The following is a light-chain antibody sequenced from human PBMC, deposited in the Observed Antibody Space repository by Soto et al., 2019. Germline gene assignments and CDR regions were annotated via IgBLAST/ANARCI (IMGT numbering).Light chain of an antibody. Sequence: QSVLTQPPSVSAAPGQKIIISCSGSRSNLGTYYVSWYHQLPGTAPKVVIYSNNQRPSGVPDRFSGSKSGTSASLAISGLQSEDEADYYCAAWDDSLNGYVFGTGTKVTVL. J-gene: IGLJ1*01. V-gene: IGLV1-44*01. CDR2: SNN. CDR1: RSNLGTYY. CDR3: AAWDDSLNGYV.